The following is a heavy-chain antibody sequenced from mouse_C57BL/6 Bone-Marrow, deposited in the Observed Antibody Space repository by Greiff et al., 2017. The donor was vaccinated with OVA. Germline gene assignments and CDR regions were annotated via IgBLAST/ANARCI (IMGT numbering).Heavy chain of an antibody. J-gene: IGHJ2*01. CDR1: GYTFTDYY. CDR2: INPNNGGT. D-gene: IGHD1-1*02. CDR3: ARCYVDY. Sequence: EVQLHQSGPELVKPGASVKISCKASGYTFTDYYMNWVKQSHGKSLEWIGDINPNNGGTSYNQKFKGKATLTVDKSSSTAYMELRSLTSEDSAVYYCARCYVDYWGQGTTLTVSS. V-gene: IGHV1-26*01.